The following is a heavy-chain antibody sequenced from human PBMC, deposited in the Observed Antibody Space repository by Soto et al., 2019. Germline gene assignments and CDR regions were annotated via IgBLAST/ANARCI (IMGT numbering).Heavy chain of an antibody. Sequence: VFLRLSCAASGGPRIDYGMSWVLPDTGKGLEWVSSIKDNGGSTYYADSVKGRFTISRDSSKNTLYLQMISLRAEDTAVYHCAKGYCSSSSCEKLNPFRVKYYYNGMDVWGQGTTVTVSS. D-gene: IGHD2-2*01. CDR1: GGPRIDYG. V-gene: IGHV3-23*01. J-gene: IGHJ6*02. CDR2: IKDNGGST. CDR3: AKGYCSSSSCEKLNPFRVKYYYNGMDV.